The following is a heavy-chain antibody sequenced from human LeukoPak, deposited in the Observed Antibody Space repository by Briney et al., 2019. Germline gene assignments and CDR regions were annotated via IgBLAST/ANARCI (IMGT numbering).Heavy chain of an antibody. CDR1: GFTFSSYS. J-gene: IGHJ5*02. V-gene: IGHV3-21*01. D-gene: IGHD3-9*01. Sequence: GVSLRLFCTASGFTFSSYSMNWVRQAPGEGVEWVSSISSSSSYIYYADSVKGRFTISRDNAKNSLYLQMNSLRAEDTAVYYCARDGTYYDILTGYYKGPNNWFDPWGQGTLVTVSS. CDR2: ISSSSSYI. CDR3: ARDGTYYDILTGYYKGPNNWFDP.